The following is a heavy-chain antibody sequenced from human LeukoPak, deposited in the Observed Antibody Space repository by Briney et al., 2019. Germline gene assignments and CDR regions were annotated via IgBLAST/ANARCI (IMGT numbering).Heavy chain of an antibody. CDR3: ARDQAYGSGSLV. CDR1: GRSLSSGSYY. Sequence: SETLSLTCTVSGRSLSSGSYYWSWIRQPPGKGLEWFGYIYYSGNTNYNPSLKSRVTISVDTSKSQFSLKLSSVTAADTAVYYCARDQAYGSGSLVGGQGTLVTVSS. CDR2: IYYSGNT. D-gene: IGHD3-10*01. J-gene: IGHJ4*02. V-gene: IGHV4-61*01.